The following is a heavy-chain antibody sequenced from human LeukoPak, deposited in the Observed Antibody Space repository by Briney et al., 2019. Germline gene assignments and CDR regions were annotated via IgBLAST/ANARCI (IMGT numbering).Heavy chain of an antibody. CDR1: GYTFTGYY. Sequence: ASVKVSCKASGYTFTGYYIHWVRQAPGQGLEWMGLINPNSGGTIYAQNFQSRVTMTRDTSTSTAYMELTRLRSDGTAVYYSMRAEGEWLRVPDVGGQGTPVTVSS. D-gene: IGHD5-12*01. CDR3: MRAEGEWLRVPDV. J-gene: IGHJ4*02. V-gene: IGHV1-2*02. CDR2: INPNSGGT.